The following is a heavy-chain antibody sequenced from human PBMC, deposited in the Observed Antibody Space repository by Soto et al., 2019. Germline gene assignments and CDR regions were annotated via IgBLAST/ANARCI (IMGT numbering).Heavy chain of an antibody. CDR1: GYSFTSYW. CDR2: IYPGDSDT. Sequence: PGESLKISCKGSGYSFTSYWIGWVRQMPGKGLEWMGIIYPGDSDTRYSPSFQGQVTISADKSISTAYLRWSSLKASDTAMYYCSCCARDRRSPSYLSMDVWGQGTTVTVSS. CDR3: SCCARDRRSPSYLSMDV. J-gene: IGHJ6*02. V-gene: IGHV5-51*01. D-gene: IGHD1-26*01.